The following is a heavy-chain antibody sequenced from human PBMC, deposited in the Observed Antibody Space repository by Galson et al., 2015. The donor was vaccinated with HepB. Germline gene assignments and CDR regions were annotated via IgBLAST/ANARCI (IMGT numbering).Heavy chain of an antibody. CDR2: IKVDGSEK. J-gene: IGHJ4*02. CDR3: ARVLTDCSGGRCYGYYFDY. CDR1: GFTVSSYR. Sequence: SLRLSCAASGFTVSSYRMRWVRQAPGKGLEWVASIKVDGSEKYYVDSVKGRFTISRDNAKNSLYLQMNSLRDEDTAVYYCARVLTDCSGGRCYGYYFDYWGQGALVTVSS. V-gene: IGHV3-7*01. D-gene: IGHD2-15*01.